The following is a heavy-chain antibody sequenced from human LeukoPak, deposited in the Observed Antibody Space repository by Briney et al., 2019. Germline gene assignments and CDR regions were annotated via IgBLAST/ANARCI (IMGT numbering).Heavy chain of an antibody. CDR3: AREEADCGGDCFLL. Sequence: GGSLRLSCAASGFTFSSYEMNWVRQAPGKGLEWLSYIRSSSSAIFYADSVKGRFTVSRDNSKNSLYLQMNSLRVEDTAIYYCAREEADCGGDCFLLWGQGTLVTVSS. CDR1: GFTFSSYE. V-gene: IGHV3-48*03. D-gene: IGHD2-21*02. J-gene: IGHJ4*02. CDR2: IRSSSSAI.